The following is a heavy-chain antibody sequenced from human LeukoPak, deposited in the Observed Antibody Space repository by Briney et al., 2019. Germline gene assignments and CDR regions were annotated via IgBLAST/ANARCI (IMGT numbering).Heavy chain of an antibody. D-gene: IGHD6-13*01. V-gene: IGHV3-30-3*01. CDR1: GFTFSSYA. J-gene: IGHJ4*02. CDR2: ISYDGSNK. CDR3: ARDPIAAAGTTGDY. Sequence: GGSLRLSCAASGFTFSSYAMSWVRQAPGKGLEWVAVISYDGSNKYYADSVKGRFTISRDNSKNTLYLQMNSLRAEDTAVYYCARDPIAAAGTTGDYWGQGTLVTVSS.